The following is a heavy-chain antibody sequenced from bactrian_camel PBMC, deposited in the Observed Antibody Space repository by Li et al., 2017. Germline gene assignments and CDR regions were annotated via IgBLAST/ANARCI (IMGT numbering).Heavy chain of an antibody. D-gene: IGHD3*01. J-gene: IGHJ4*01. V-gene: IGHV3S6*01. CDR2: IDNAGSAT. CDR3: AAKATDCSQWNEYYY. CDR1: GFAGSNLC. Sequence: HVQLVESGGGSVQAGESLRLSCVASGFAGSNLCMAWFRQAPGKEREGVAAIDNAGSATYTYAVQGRFTISKDSAKNTLYLQMDSLEPEDTGMYFRAAKATDCSQWNEYYYFGQGTQVTVS.